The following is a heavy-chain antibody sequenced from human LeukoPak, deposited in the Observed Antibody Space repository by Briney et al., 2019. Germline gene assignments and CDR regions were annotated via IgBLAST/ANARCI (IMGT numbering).Heavy chain of an antibody. Sequence: PGGSLRLSCAASGFTFSSYGMHWVRQAPGKGLEWVAVIWYDGSNKYYADSVKGRFTISRDNSKNTLYLQMSSLRAEDTAVYYCARDYTVTTTNSFDYWGQGTLVTVSS. D-gene: IGHD4-17*01. CDR3: ARDYTVTTTNSFDY. J-gene: IGHJ4*02. CDR2: IWYDGSNK. CDR1: GFTFSSYG. V-gene: IGHV3-33*01.